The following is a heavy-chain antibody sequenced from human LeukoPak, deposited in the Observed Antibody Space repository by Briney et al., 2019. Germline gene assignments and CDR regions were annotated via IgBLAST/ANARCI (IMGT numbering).Heavy chain of an antibody. D-gene: IGHD2-8*01. Sequence: GGSLRLSCEDSGFTFRSYEMNWVRQAPGKGLEWIAYLSSSGSAFSYADSVKGRFTIARDNAKNSVYLEMNSLRADDTAVYYCARRFSTLIYYYYYYRDVGGKGTTVTISS. CDR2: LSSSGSAF. CDR3: ARRFSTLIYYYYYYRDV. J-gene: IGHJ6*03. V-gene: IGHV3-48*03. CDR1: GFTFRSYE.